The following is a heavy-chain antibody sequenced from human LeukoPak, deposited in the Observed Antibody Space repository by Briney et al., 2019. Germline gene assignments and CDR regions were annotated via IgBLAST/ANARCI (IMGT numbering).Heavy chain of an antibody. CDR3: ARVRTDSSSWYSMLGWFDP. CDR1: GGTFSSYA. V-gene: IGHV1-69*05. J-gene: IGHJ5*02. Sequence: GASVKVSCKASGGTFSSYAISWVRQAPGQGLEWMGGIIPIFGTANYAQKFQGRVTITTDESTSTAYMELSSLRSEDTAVYYCARVRTDSSSWYSMLGWFDPWGQGTLVTVSS. D-gene: IGHD6-13*01. CDR2: IIPIFGTA.